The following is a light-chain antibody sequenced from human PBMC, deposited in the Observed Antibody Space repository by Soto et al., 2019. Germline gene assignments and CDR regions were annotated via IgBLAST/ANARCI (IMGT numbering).Light chain of an antibody. CDR1: QSVRSC. CDR2: DAS. J-gene: IGKJ1*01. CDR3: HQRQSWPRT. V-gene: IGKV3-11*01. Sequence: EIVLTQSPGTLSLSPGERATLSCRASQSVRSCFLAWYQQKPGQAPRLLIYDASNRATGIPARFSGSGSGTDFTLTISSLEPEDFAVYYCHQRQSWPRTFGQGTKVDIK.